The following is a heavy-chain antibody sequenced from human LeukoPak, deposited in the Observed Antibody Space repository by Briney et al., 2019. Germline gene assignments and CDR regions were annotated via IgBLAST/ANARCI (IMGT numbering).Heavy chain of an antibody. CDR3: ATLNYGGKSNDAFDI. CDR2: IYYGGST. D-gene: IGHD4-23*01. V-gene: IGHV4-59*01. J-gene: IGHJ3*02. Sequence: SETLSLTCTVSGGSISTYYWTWIRQPQGKGLEWIGYIYYGGSTNYNPSLKSRVTISADTSKNHFSLKVSAVTAADTAVYYCATLNYGGKSNDAFDIWGQGTMVTVSS. CDR1: GGSISTYY.